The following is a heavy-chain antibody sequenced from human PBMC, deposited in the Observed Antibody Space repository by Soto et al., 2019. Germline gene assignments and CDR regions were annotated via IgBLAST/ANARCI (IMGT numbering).Heavy chain of an antibody. CDR2: IIPIFGTA. Sequence: QVQLVQSGAEVKKPGSSVKVSCKASGGTFSSYAISWVRQAPGQGLEWMGGIIPIFGTATYAQKFQGRVTITADEPTSTAYMELSSLRSEDTAVYYCARTNTAMVTGWFDPWGQGTLVTVSS. CDR3: ARTNTAMVTGWFDP. V-gene: IGHV1-69*12. J-gene: IGHJ5*02. CDR1: GGTFSSYA. D-gene: IGHD5-18*01.